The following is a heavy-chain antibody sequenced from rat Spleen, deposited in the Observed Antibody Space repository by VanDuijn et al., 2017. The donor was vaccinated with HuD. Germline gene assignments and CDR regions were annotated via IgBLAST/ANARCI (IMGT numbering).Heavy chain of an antibody. V-gene: IGHV5-19*01. J-gene: IGHJ3*01. CDR1: GFTFSNYG. D-gene: IGHD1-4*01. CDR3: ATAGTRVSRFAY. CDR2: ISVSGGSS. Sequence: EVQLVESGGGLVQPGRSLKLSCAASGFTFSNYGMHWIRQAPTKGLEWVASISVSGGSSHYRDSVKGRFTLSRDNAKSTLYLQMDGLRSEATATYYCATAGTRVSRFAYWGQGTLVTVSS.